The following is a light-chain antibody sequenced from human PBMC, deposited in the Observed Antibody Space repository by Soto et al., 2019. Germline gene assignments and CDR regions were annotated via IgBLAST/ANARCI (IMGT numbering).Light chain of an antibody. Sequence: ELVMTQSPGTLSLSPGDRATLSCRASQSVDSRSLSWYQQRPGQAPRLLIYGAATRASGIPARFSGSRSGTDFTLTISSLQPEAFAVYYSPRHHDGPLSFGGGTTVELK. V-gene: IGKV3D-7*01. CDR2: GAA. CDR1: QSVDSRS. CDR3: PRHHDGPLS. J-gene: IGKJ4*01.